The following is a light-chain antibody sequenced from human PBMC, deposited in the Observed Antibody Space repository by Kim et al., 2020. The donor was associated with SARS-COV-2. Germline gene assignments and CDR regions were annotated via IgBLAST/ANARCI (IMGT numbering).Light chain of an antibody. V-gene: IGLV1-47*01. CDR1: RSNIGSNY. CDR2: ERE. Sequence: GQTVTISCSGGRSNIGSNYVYWYQQLPGMAPKLLNYEREQRPSGVPDRFSASKSDSSASLAISGLRSEDEAVYYCFVWDSSLSARVFGGGTQLTVL. CDR3: FVWDSSLSARV. J-gene: IGLJ3*02.